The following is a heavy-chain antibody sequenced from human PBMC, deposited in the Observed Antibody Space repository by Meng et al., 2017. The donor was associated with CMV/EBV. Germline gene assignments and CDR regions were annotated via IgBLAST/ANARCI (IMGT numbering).Heavy chain of an antibody. CDR2: INHSGST. V-gene: IGHV4-34*01. Sequence: GSLRLSCAASGFTVSSNYMSWVRQAPGKGLEWIGEINHSGSTNYNPSLKSRVTISVDTSKNQFSLKLSSVTAADTAVYYCARDRSYYFDYWGQGTLVTVSS. D-gene: IGHD3-10*01. CDR1: GFTVSSNY. CDR3: ARDRSYYFDY. J-gene: IGHJ4*02.